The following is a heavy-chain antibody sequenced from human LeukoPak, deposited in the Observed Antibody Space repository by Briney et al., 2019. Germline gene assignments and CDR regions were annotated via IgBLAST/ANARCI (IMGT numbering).Heavy chain of an antibody. V-gene: IGHV3-23*01. CDR1: GFAFSSYA. Sequence: GGSLRLSCAASGFAFSSYAMSWVRQAPGKGLEWVSAISGSGGSTYYADSVKGRFTISRDNSKNTLYLQMNSLRAEDTAVYYCAHHGGGTIRIAAFDIWGQGTMVTVSS. CDR3: AHHGGGTIRIAAFDI. D-gene: IGHD3-3*01. CDR2: ISGSGGST. J-gene: IGHJ3*02.